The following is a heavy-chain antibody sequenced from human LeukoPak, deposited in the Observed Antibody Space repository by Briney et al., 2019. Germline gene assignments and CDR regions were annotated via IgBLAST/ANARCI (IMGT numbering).Heavy chain of an antibody. CDR1: GFTFSSYW. CDR3: ASEVLTWDYYGSGSGNGFDP. Sequence: PGGSLRLSCAASGFTFSSYWMHWVRQAPGKGLVWVSRINSDGSSTSYADSVKGRFTISRDNAKNTLYLQMNSLRAEDTAVYYCASEVLTWDYYGSGSGNGFDPWGQGTLVTVSS. J-gene: IGHJ5*02. CDR2: INSDGSST. D-gene: IGHD3-10*01. V-gene: IGHV3-74*01.